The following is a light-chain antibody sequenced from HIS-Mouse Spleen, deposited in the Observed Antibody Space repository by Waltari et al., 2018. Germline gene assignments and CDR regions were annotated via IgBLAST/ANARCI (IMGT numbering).Light chain of an antibody. CDR2: DAS. Sequence: DIVLTQSPATLSLSPGERATLSCRASQSVSSYLAWYQQKPAQAPRLLIYDASNRATCIPARFSGSGSVTDFTLTISSLEPEDFAVYYCPQRSNWPWTFGQGTKVEIK. CDR1: QSVSSY. CDR3: PQRSNWPWT. J-gene: IGKJ1*01. V-gene: IGKV3-11*01.